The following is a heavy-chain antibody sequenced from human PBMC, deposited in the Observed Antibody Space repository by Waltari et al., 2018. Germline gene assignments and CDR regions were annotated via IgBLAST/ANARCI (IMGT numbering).Heavy chain of an antibody. CDR1: GFTFDDYA. J-gene: IGHJ4*02. D-gene: IGHD1-26*01. CDR3: AKGHSGSYGLDY. V-gene: IGHV3-9*01. Sequence: EVQLVESGGGLVQPGRSLRLSCAASGFTFDDYAMHWVRQAPGKGLEWVSGISWNSGSIGYAESVKGRFTISRDNAKNSLYLQMNSLRTEDTALYYCAKGHSGSYGLDYWGQGTLVTVSS. CDR2: ISWNSGSI.